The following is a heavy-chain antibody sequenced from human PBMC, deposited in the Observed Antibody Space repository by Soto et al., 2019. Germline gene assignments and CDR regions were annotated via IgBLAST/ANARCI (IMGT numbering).Heavy chain of an antibody. CDR1: GFTFSSYG. Sequence: GGSLRLSCAASGFTFSSYGMHWVRQAPGKGLEWVAVISYDGSNKYYADSVKGRFTISRDNSKNTLYLQMNSLRAEDTAVYYCAKSIFSGVDSGYYLDAFDIWGQGTMVTVSS. D-gene: IGHD3-22*01. CDR2: ISYDGSNK. CDR3: AKSIFSGVDSGYYLDAFDI. V-gene: IGHV3-30*18. J-gene: IGHJ3*02.